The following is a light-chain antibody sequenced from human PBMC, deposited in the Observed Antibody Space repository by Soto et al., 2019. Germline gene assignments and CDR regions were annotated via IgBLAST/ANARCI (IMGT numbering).Light chain of an antibody. CDR3: QKYNSARKWT. V-gene: IGKV1-27*01. J-gene: IGKJ1*01. CDR2: AAS. CDR1: QGISNY. Sequence: DIQMTQSPSSLSASVGDRVTITCRASQGISNYLAWYQQKPGKVPKLLIYAASTLQSGVPSRFSGSGSGTDFTHTISSLQPDDVATYDCQKYNSARKWTFGQRTKVEIK.